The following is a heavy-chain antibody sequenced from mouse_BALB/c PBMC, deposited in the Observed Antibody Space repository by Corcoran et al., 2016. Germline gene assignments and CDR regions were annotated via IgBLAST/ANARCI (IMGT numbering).Heavy chain of an antibody. CDR3: ASYGSSLYAMDY. CDR1: GYSFTGYY. Sequence: LVKTGASVKISCKASGYSFTGYYMHWVKQSHGKSLEWIGYISCYNGATSYNQKFKGKATFTVDTSSSTAYMQFNSLTSEDSAVYYCASYGSSLYAMDYWGQGTSVTVSS. D-gene: IGHD1-1*01. CDR2: ISCYNGAT. J-gene: IGHJ4*01. V-gene: IGHV1S34*01.